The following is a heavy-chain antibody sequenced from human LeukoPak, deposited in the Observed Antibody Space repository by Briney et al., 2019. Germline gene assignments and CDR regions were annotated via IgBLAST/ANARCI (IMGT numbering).Heavy chain of an antibody. J-gene: IGHJ4*02. CDR1: GFTFSSYW. D-gene: IGHD3-16*01. V-gene: IGHV3-74*01. Sequence: GGSLRLSCVASGFTFSSYWTHWVRQPPGKGLVWVSRIKSDGSTTNYADSVKGRFTISRDNAKNTVYLQMNSLRAEDTAVYYCSSPSLGPDWGQGTLVTVSP. CDR3: SSPSLGPD. CDR2: IKSDGSTT.